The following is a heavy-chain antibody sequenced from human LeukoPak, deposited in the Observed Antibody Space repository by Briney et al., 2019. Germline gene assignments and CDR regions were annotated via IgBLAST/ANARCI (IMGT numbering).Heavy chain of an antibody. J-gene: IGHJ4*02. D-gene: IGHD6-19*01. Sequence: GGSLRLSCAASGFSFSSSWMSWVRQAPGKGLEWVANIKQDGSDKYYVDSVKSRFTISRDNARNSLYLQMNSLRAEDTAVYYCTLVQVAGVFDYWGQGTLVTVSS. CDR1: GFSFSSSW. V-gene: IGHV3-7*03. CDR2: IKQDGSDK. CDR3: TLVQVAGVFDY.